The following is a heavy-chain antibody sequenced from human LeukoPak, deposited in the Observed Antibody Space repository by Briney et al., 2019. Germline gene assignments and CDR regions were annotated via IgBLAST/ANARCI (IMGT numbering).Heavy chain of an antibody. V-gene: IGHV4-31*03. Sequence: SETLSLTCTVSGGSISSGGYYWSWIRQHPGKGLEWIGYIYYSGSTYYNPSLKSRVTISVDTSKNQFSLKLSSVTAADTAVYYCARALYGSGSYSENAFDIWGQGTMVTVSS. CDR3: ARALYGSGSYSENAFDI. J-gene: IGHJ3*02. D-gene: IGHD3-10*01. CDR2: IYYSGST. CDR1: GGSISSGGYY.